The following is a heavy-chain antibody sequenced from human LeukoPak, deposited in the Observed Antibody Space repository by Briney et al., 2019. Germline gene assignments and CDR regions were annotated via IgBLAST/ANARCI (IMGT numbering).Heavy chain of an antibody. Sequence: ASVKVSCKASGYTFTSYGISWVRQAPGQGLEWMGWISAYNGNTNYAQKLQGRVTMTTDTSTSTAYTELRSLRSDDTAVYYCAKEGGSGTDAFDIWGQGTMVTVSS. CDR1: GYTFTSYG. V-gene: IGHV1-18*01. J-gene: IGHJ3*02. D-gene: IGHD3-10*01. CDR3: AKEGGSGTDAFDI. CDR2: ISAYNGNT.